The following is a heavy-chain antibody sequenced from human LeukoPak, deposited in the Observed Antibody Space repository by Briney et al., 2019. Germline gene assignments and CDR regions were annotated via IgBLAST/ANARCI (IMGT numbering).Heavy chain of an antibody. D-gene: IGHD1-14*01. CDR1: GYSFTSYW. CDR2: IYPGDSDT. V-gene: IGHV5-51*01. J-gene: IGHJ6*03. CDR3: ARHRSDGNYYYYYYMDV. Sequence: GESLKISCKGSGYSFTSYWIGWVRQMPGKGLGWMGIIYPGDSDTRYSPSFQGQVTIPADKSISTAYLQWSSLKASDTAMYYCARHRSDGNYYYYYYMDVWGKGTTVTVSS.